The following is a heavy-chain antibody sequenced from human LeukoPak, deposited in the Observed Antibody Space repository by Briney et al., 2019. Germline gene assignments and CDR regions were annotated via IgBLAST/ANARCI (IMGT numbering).Heavy chain of an antibody. CDR1: GGTFSSYA. D-gene: IGHD4/OR15-4a*01. Sequence: SVKVSCKASGGTFSSYAISWVRQAPGQGLEWMGGIIPIFGTANYAQKFQGRVTMTRDTSISTAYMELSRLRSDDTAVYYCARPLLWWPQVGYFDYWGQGTLVTVSS. V-gene: IGHV1-69*05. CDR2: IIPIFGTA. J-gene: IGHJ4*02. CDR3: ARPLLWWPQVGYFDY.